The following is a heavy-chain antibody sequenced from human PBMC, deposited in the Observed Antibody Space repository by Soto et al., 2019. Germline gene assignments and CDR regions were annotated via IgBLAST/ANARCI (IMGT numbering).Heavy chain of an antibody. D-gene: IGHD6-6*01. Sequence: LRLSCAASGFTVSGNYMNWVRQAPGKGLEWLSIIYSDGTTYYADSVKGRFTISRDNFKNTLYLQMNNLRAEDTAVYYCAILSNWGQGTLVTV. CDR1: GFTVSGNY. V-gene: IGHV3-53*01. J-gene: IGHJ4*02. CDR3: AILSN. CDR2: IYSDGTT.